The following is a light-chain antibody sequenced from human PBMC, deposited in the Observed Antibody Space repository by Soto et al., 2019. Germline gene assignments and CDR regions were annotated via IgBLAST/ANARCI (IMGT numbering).Light chain of an antibody. Sequence: DIQMTQSPSSVSASVGDRVTITCQASQDIGSWLAWYQQKPGKAPDLLIYAASSLQSGVPSRFYGSGSGTDFTLTINSLQPEDFATYYCQQGDSFPITFGQGTRLEIK. CDR1: QDIGSW. CDR3: QQGDSFPIT. J-gene: IGKJ5*01. CDR2: AAS. V-gene: IGKV1-12*01.